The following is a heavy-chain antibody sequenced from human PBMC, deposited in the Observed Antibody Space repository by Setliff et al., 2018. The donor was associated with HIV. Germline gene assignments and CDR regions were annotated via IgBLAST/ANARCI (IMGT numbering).Heavy chain of an antibody. J-gene: IGHJ3*01. CDR3: LRETGVNVAADGRGYHTFDF. CDR2: IFHRGGT. D-gene: IGHD2-8*02. Sequence: LPETLSLTCSVSGSSISDHYWWAWVRQAPGKGLEYIGTIFHRGGTFNNPSLKSRVTMSVDTSKNQFSLKLTSVTAADTAIYYCLRETGVNVAADGRGYHTFDFWGRGTMVTV. CDR1: GSSISDHYW. V-gene: IGHV4-38-2*02.